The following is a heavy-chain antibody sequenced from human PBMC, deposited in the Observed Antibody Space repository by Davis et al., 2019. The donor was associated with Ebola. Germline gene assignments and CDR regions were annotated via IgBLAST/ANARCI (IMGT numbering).Heavy chain of an antibody. CDR1: GFTFTSYS. V-gene: IGHV3-30*03. J-gene: IGHJ6*04. CDR3: ACGSCYYYGMDV. CDR2: ISYDGSNK. D-gene: IGHD2-15*01. Sequence: GESLKISCAASGFTFTSYSMNWVRQAPGKGLEWVAVISYDGSNKYYADSVKGRFTISRDNSKNTLYLQMNSLRAEDTAVYYCACGSCYYYGMDVWGKGTTVTVSS.